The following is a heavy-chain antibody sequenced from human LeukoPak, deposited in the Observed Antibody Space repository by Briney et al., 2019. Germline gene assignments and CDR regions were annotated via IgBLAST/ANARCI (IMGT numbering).Heavy chain of an antibody. CDR2: ISSSGSTI. J-gene: IGHJ3*02. Sequence: GGSLRLSCAASGFTFTVYYMSWIRQAPGKGLEWVSYISSSGSTIYYADSVKGRFTISRDNAKNSLYLQMNSLRAEDTAVYYCAKDEEDYINYRVSAFDIWGQGTMVTVSS. V-gene: IGHV3-11*01. CDR1: GFTFTVYY. D-gene: IGHD4-11*01. CDR3: AKDEEDYINYRVSAFDI.